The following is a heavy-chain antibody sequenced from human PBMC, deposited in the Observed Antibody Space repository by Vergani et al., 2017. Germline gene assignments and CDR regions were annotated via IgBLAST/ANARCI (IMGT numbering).Heavy chain of an antibody. CDR2: IYYSGST. D-gene: IGHD4-17*01. CDR3: AREGDYGYKDAFDI. CDR1: GGSISSYY. V-gene: IGHV4-59*01. J-gene: IGHJ3*02. Sequence: QVQLPESGPGLVKPSETLSLTCTVSGGSISSYYWSWIRQPPGKGLEWIGYIYYSGSTNYNPSLTRRVTISVDTSKNQFSLKLSSVTAADTAVYYCAREGDYGYKDAFDIWGQGTMVTVSS.